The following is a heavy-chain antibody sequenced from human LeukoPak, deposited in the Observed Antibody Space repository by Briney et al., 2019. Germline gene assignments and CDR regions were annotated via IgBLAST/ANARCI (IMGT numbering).Heavy chain of an antibody. V-gene: IGHV1-2*02. CDR2: INPNSGGT. CDR3: ATADLRRETFDNSGYYYDY. J-gene: IGHJ4*02. CDR1: GYTFTGYY. Sequence: GASVKVSCKASGYTFTGYYMHWVRQAPGQGLEWMGWINPNSGGTNYAQKFQGRVTMTRDTSISTAYMELSSLRSEDTAVYYCATADLRRETFDNSGYYYDYWGQGTLVTVSS. D-gene: IGHD3-22*01.